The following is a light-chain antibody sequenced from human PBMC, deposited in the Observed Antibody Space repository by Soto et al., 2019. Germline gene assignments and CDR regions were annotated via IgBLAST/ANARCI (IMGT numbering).Light chain of an antibody. CDR2: EVS. CDR3: SSYTSSSTYV. Sequence: QSALTQPPSVSGSPGQSVTISCTGTSSDVGNYNRVSWYQQPPGTAPKVIIYEVSNRPSGVPDRFSGSKYGNTASLNISGRQAEDEADYYCSSYTSSSTYVFGTGTKLTVL. CDR1: SSDVGNYNR. J-gene: IGLJ1*01. V-gene: IGLV2-18*02.